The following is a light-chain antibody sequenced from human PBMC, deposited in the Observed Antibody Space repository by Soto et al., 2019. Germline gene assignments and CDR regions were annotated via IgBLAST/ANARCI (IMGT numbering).Light chain of an antibody. V-gene: IGKV1-39*01. CDR1: QSIRSY. Sequence: DIQMTQSPSSLSASVGDRVTITCRASQSIRSYLNWYQQRPGKAPKLLIYAASSLQSGVPSRFSGSGSGTDFTLTIGSLQPEDFATYYCQQSYRSPLTFGGGTKVEIK. J-gene: IGKJ4*01. CDR2: AAS. CDR3: QQSYRSPLT.